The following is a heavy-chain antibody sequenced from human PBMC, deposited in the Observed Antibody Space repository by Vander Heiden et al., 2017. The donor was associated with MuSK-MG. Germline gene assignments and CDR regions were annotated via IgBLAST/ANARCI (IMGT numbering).Heavy chain of an antibody. V-gene: IGHV1-8*01. Sequence: QVQLVQSVAEVETPGASVKVSCKASGYTFTSYYINGWRQAKGQGLEWMGWMNDNSGNTGDAQKFQGRVTMNRNTSRSTAYMELSSLRSEDTAVYYCARVRRRNTIPGPRGYDFDIWGQGTMVTVSS. CDR3: ARVRRRNTIPGPRGYDFDI. CDR1: GYTFTSYY. J-gene: IGHJ3*02. CDR2: MNDNSGNT. D-gene: IGHD3-9*01.